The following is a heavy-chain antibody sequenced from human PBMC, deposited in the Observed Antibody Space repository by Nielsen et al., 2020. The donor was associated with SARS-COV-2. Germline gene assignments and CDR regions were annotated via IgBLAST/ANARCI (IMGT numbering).Heavy chain of an antibody. D-gene: IGHD3-22*01. CDR3: AREWEDYDSSGFDY. CDR1: GFTFRTYA. Sequence: GGSLRLSCAASGFTFRTYAMHWVRKPPGKGLKWVSIISFDGTNKYYEDSVKGRFTISRDNSKNTLYLQMKGLRAEDTAVYYCAREWEDYDSSGFDYWGQGTLVTVSS. J-gene: IGHJ4*01. V-gene: IGHV3-30-3*01. CDR2: ISFDGTNK.